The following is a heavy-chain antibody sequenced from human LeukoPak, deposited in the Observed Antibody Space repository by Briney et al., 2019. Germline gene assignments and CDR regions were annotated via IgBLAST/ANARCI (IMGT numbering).Heavy chain of an antibody. V-gene: IGHV3-21*01. Sequence: GGSLRLSCEASGFTFSSYSMNWVRQAPGQGLEWVSYIDSSGGHVYYVDSVKGRFTTSRDNARDSLYLQMTSLRAEDTAAYYCAKDESNSSGYYFGYYYYGMDVWGQGPTVTVSS. D-gene: IGHD3-22*01. CDR3: AKDESNSSGYYFGYYYYGMDV. J-gene: IGHJ6*02. CDR1: GFTFSSYS. CDR2: IDSSGGHV.